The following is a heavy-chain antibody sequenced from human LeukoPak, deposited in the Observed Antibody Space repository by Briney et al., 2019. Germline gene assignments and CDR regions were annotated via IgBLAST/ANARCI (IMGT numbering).Heavy chain of an antibody. Sequence: KPGGSLRLSCAASGFTFSDFTMNWVRQAPGKGLEWVSCISGSSSSYIYYSDSVRGRFTISRDNAKNSLYLQMNSLTAEDTAVYYCARAVPGFDYWGQGTLVTVSS. J-gene: IGHJ4*02. CDR3: ARAVPGFDY. CDR1: GFTFSDFT. D-gene: IGHD1-14*01. V-gene: IGHV3-21*01. CDR2: ISGSSSSYI.